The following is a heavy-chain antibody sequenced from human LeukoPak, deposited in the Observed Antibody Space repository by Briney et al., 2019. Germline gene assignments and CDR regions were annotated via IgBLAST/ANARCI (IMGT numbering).Heavy chain of an antibody. CDR1: GFTFSSYS. CDR3: ATSENDIVATIADDYGMDV. V-gene: IGHV3-21*01. Sequence: GGSLRLSCAASGFTFSSYSMSWVRQAPGKGLEWVSSISSSSSYIYYADSVKGRFTIFRATAKKSLYLQMNSLRPEHTAVYYCATSENDIVATIADDYGMDVWGQGTTVTVSS. J-gene: IGHJ6*02. D-gene: IGHD5-12*01. CDR2: ISSSSSYI.